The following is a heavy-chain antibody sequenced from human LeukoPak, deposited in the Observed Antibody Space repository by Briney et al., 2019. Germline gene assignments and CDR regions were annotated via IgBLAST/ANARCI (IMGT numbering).Heavy chain of an antibody. CDR1: GFTFSSYS. CDR2: ISPSSTYI. Sequence: PGGSLRLSCAASGFTFSSYSMNWVRQAPGKGLEWVSSISPSSTYIYYADSLRGRFTISRDNAKNSLYLQMNSLRAEDTAVYYCARVRGNSPGGLFDYWGQGNVVTVSS. D-gene: IGHD4-23*01. CDR3: ARVRGNSPGGLFDY. V-gene: IGHV3-21*01. J-gene: IGHJ4*02.